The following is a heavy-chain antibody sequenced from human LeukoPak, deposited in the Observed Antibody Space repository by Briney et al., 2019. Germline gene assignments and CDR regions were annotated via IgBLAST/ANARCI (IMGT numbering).Heavy chain of an antibody. D-gene: IGHD6-19*01. CDR2: IRYDGSNK. V-gene: IGHV3-30*02. J-gene: IGHJ4*02. Sequence: GSLRLSCAASGFTFSSYGMHWVRQAPGKGLEWVAFIRYDGSNKYYAGSVKGRFTISRDNSKNTWYLQMTSLRAEDTAVYYCAKDEPPHSSGSAFDYWGQGTLVTVS. CDR1: GFTFSSYG. CDR3: AKDEPPHSSGSAFDY.